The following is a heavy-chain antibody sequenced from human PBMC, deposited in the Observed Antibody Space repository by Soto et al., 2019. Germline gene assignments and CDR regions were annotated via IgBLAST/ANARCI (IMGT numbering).Heavy chain of an antibody. Sequence: GGSLRLSCAVSGFPLEKYGMNWVRQAPGKGLEWVSSISFSGDYIYYADSVKGRFTISRDDVGNSLFLQMNSLRAEDTGIYYCVKEMSEINSGYDAFHLWGQGTLVTVSS. V-gene: IGHV3-21*06. D-gene: IGHD5-12*01. CDR3: VKEMSEINSGYDAFHL. J-gene: IGHJ3*01. CDR1: GFPLEKYG. CDR2: ISFSGDYI.